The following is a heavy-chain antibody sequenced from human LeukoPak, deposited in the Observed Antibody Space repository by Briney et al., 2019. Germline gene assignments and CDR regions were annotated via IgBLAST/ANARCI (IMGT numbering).Heavy chain of an antibody. J-gene: IGHJ6*02. Sequence: PGGSLRLSCAASGFTFNSYAMHWVRQAPGKGLEYVSTISTNGGRTYYANSVKGRFTISRDNSKNTLYLQMNSLRAEDTAVYYCARVRHYYGSGSYYNPTNYGMDVWGQGTTVTVSS. CDR1: GFTFNSYA. V-gene: IGHV3-64*01. CDR2: ISTNGGRT. CDR3: ARVRHYYGSGSYYNPTNYGMDV. D-gene: IGHD3-10*01.